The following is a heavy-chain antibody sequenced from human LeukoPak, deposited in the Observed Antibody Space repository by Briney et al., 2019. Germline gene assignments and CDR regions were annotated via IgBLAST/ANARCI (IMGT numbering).Heavy chain of an antibody. V-gene: IGHV4-59*08. D-gene: IGHD3-10*01. J-gene: IGHJ4*02. CDR3: ARTRYYYNSRSYGAPYYFDY. CDR2: IYYSGST. CDR1: SGSISSYY. Sequence: SETLSLTCTVSSGSISSYYWSWIRQPPGKGLEWIGYIYYSGSTNYNPSLKSRVTISVDTSKNQFSLKLSSVTAADTAVYYCARTRYYYNSRSYGAPYYFDYWGQGTLVTVSS.